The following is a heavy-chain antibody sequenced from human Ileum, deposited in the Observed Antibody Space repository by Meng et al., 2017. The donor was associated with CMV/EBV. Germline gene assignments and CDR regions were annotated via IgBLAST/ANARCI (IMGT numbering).Heavy chain of an antibody. CDR3: ARDLMSGGPFY. D-gene: IGHD2-15*01. Sequence: SETLSLTCTVSGGSISSSSYYWGWIRQPPGKGLEWIGSIYYSANTYYNPSLKSRVTISADTTKNQFSLRLSSVTAADTARYYCARDLMSGGPFYWGQGTLVTVSS. V-gene: IGHV4-39*07. CDR1: GGSISSSSYY. J-gene: IGHJ4*02. CDR2: IYYSANT.